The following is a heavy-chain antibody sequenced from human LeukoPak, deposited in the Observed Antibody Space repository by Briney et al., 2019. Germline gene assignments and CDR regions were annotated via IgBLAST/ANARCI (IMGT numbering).Heavy chain of an antibody. Sequence: WIRQPPGKGLEWIGYIYYSGSTYYNPSLKSRVTISVDTSKNQFSLKLSSVSAADTAVYYFARGWGGAMVRGVIGPWGQGTLVTVSS. CDR2: IYYSGST. D-gene: IGHD3-10*01. V-gene: IGHV4-30-4*08. CDR3: ARGWGGAMVRGVIGP. J-gene: IGHJ4*02.